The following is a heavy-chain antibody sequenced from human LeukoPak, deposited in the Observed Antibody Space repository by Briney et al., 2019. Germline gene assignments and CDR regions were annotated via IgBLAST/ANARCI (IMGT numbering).Heavy chain of an antibody. V-gene: IGHV3-23*01. CDR3: AKQPYNHYYLDV. J-gene: IGHJ6*03. CDR2: IVGDSSKT. CDR1: GLTFHDYA. D-gene: IGHD1-14*01. Sequence: GGFLRLSCAISGLTFHDYAMTWVRQAPGKGLEWVSTIVGDSSKTYYADSVKGRFTISRDNSNYMLFLHMNNLRAEDTAIYYCAKQPYNHYYLDVWGKGTTVTVSS.